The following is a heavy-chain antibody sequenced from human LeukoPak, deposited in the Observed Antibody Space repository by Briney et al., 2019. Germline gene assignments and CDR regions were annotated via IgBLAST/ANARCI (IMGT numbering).Heavy chain of an antibody. CDR1: GSTFRNHA. D-gene: IGHD3-10*01. Sequence: PGKSLRLSCVASGSTFRNHAIHWVRQAPGKGLEWVTVISHDGTNDYYRDSVKGRFTISRDNSKNTVLLQMNSLSPDDTAAYYCVGSPTYYYMDVWGKGTTVTVSS. V-gene: IGHV3-30*04. CDR2: ISHDGTND. CDR3: VGSPTYYYMDV. J-gene: IGHJ6*03.